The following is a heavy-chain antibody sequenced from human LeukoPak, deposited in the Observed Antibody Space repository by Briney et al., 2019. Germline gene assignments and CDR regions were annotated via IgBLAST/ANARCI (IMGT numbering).Heavy chain of an antibody. CDR1: GGSISSYY. J-gene: IGHJ6*03. V-gene: IGHV4-59*01. CDR3: ARVNYGDPGYYYYYMDV. CDR2: IYYSGST. D-gene: IGHD4-17*01. Sequence: PSETLSLTCTVSGGSISSYYWSWIRQPPGKGLEWIGYIYYSGSTNYNPSLKSRVTISVDTSKNQFSLKLSSVTAADTAVYYCARVNYGDPGYYYYYMDVWGKGTTVTVSS.